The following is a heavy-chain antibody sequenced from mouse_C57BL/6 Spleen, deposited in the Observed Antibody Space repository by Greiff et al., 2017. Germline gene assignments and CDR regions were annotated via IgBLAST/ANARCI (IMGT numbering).Heavy chain of an antibody. Sequence: QVQLQQSGAELARPGASVKMSCKASGYTFTNYTMHWVKQRPGKGLEWIGYINPSSGYTKYNQKFKDKATLTADKSSSTAYMQLSSLTSKDSAVYYCARCPPGYYDGSSYEIDYWGQGTTLTVSS. CDR2: INPSSGYT. CDR1: GYTFTNYT. J-gene: IGHJ2*01. CDR3: ARCPPGYYDGSSYEIDY. D-gene: IGHD1-1*01. V-gene: IGHV1-4*01.